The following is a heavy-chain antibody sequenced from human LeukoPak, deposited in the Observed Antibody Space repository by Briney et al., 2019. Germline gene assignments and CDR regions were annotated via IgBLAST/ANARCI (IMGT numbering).Heavy chain of an antibody. D-gene: IGHD3-22*01. J-gene: IGHJ3*02. V-gene: IGHV4-30-4*01. CDR1: GGSISSGDYY. CDR3: ARDLRPGVMIVVVPI. Sequence: SETLSLTCTVSGGSISSGDYYWSWIRQPPGKGLEWIGYIYYSGSTYYNPSLKSRVTISVDTSKNQFSLKLSSVTAADTAVYYCARDLRPGVMIVVVPIWGQGTMVTVSS. CDR2: IYYSGST.